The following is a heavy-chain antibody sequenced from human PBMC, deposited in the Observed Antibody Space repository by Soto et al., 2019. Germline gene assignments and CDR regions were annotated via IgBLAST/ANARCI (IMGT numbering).Heavy chain of an antibody. D-gene: IGHD5-18*01. J-gene: IGHJ4*02. CDR1: GGTFGSQG. CDR3: ARGAMANFDY. Sequence: SVKVSCKASGGTFGSQGIAWVRQAPGQGLEWMGGFIAMLGTPTYAKKVQGRATISADESLTSSYLELRSLRSEDTGVYLCARGAMANFDYWGQGTVVTVSS. CDR2: FIAMLGTP. V-gene: IGHV1-69*13.